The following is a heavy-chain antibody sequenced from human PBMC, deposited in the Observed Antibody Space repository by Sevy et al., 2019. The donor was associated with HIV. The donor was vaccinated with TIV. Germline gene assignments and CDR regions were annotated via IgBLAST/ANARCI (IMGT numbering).Heavy chain of an antibody. V-gene: IGHV3-30-3*01. Sequence: GGCLRLSCAASGFTFSSYAMHWVRQAPGKGLEWVAVISYDGSNKYYADSVKGRFTISRDNSKNTLYLQMNSLRAEDPAVYYCAREGDIEEDVSAFDIWGQGTMVTVSS. CDR2: ISYDGSNK. J-gene: IGHJ3*02. D-gene: IGHD2-15*01. CDR3: AREGDIEEDVSAFDI. CDR1: GFTFSSYA.